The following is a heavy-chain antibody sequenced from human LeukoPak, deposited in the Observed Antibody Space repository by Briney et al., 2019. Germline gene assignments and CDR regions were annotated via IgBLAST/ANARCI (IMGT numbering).Heavy chain of an antibody. Sequence: GASVKVSCKASGYTFTSYYMHWVRQAPGQGLEWMGIINPSGGSTSYAQKFQGRVTMTRDTSTSTVYMELSSLRSEDTAVYYCARTSRDFWSGYYDRDYYYGMDVWGQGTTVTVSS. CDR1: GYTFTSYY. D-gene: IGHD3-3*01. CDR2: INPSGGST. V-gene: IGHV1-46*01. CDR3: ARTSRDFWSGYYDRDYYYGMDV. J-gene: IGHJ6*02.